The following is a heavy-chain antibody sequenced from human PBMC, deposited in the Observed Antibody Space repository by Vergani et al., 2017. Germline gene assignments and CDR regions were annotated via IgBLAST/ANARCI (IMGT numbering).Heavy chain of an antibody. J-gene: IGHJ5*02. CDR3: ARARXGGACFMSNWLDT. CDR1: GFTLGQYW. V-gene: IGHV3-74*03. D-gene: IGHD2-15*01. Sequence: EVQLVESGGGLVQPGGSLRLSCAASGFTLGQYWMHWVRQTPGTGLEWVSRVKSDGNSAMYADSVKCRFTISRDNSKKTLYLKMKSLRVEDTAVYYCARARXGGACFMSNWLDTWGQGTLVSVSS. CDR2: VKSDGNSA.